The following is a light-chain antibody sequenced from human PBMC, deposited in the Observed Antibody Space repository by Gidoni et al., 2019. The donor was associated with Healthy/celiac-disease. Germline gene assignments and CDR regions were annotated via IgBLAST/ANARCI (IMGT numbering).Light chain of an antibody. Sequence: QSVLTQPPSVSGAPGQRVTISCTGRSSNIGAGYDVHWYQQLPGTAPKLLIYGNSNRPSGVPDRFSGSKSGTSASLAITGLQAEDEADYYCQSYDSSLSGREFGGGTKLTVL. J-gene: IGLJ2*01. CDR2: GNS. CDR1: SSNIGAGYD. V-gene: IGLV1-40*01. CDR3: QSYDSSLSGRE.